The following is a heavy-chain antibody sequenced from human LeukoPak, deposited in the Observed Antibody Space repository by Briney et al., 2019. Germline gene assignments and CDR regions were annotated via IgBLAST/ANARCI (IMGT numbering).Heavy chain of an antibody. CDR3: ARGGYSYDNWFDP. CDR1: GGSISNYY. D-gene: IGHD5-18*01. CDR2: IYYSGST. J-gene: IGHJ5*02. V-gene: IGHV4-59*01. Sequence: PSETLSLTCTVSGGSISNYYWSWIRQPPGKGLEWIGYIYYSGSTNYNPSLKSRVTISVDTSKNQFSLKLRSVTAADTAVYYCARGGYSYDNWFDPWGQGTLVTVSS.